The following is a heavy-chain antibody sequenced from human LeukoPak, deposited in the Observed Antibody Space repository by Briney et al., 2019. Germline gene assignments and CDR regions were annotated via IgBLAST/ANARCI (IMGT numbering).Heavy chain of an antibody. CDR3: ARSDYYGSGSYLNWFDP. CDR1: GGSFSGYY. V-gene: IGHV4-34*01. J-gene: IGHJ5*02. D-gene: IGHD3-10*01. Sequence: PSETLSLTCAVYGGSFSGYYWSWIRQPPGKGLEWIGEINHSGSTNYNPSLKSRVTISVDTSKNQFSLKLSSVTAADTAVYYCARSDYYGSGSYLNWFDPWGQGTLVTVSS. CDR2: INHSGST.